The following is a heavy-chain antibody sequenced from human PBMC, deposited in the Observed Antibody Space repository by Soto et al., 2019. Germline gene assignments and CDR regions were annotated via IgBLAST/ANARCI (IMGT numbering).Heavy chain of an antibody. CDR2: ISGSGGST. CDR1: GFTFSSYA. D-gene: IGHD2-2*02. V-gene: IGHV3-23*01. Sequence: GGSLRLSCAASGFTFSSYAMSWVRQAPGKGLEWVSAISGSGGSTYYADSVKGRFTISRDNSKNTLYLQMNSLRAEDTAVYYCAKDSAKVVVPAAIVPYYYYYGMDVWGQGTTVTVSS. CDR3: AKDSAKVVVPAAIVPYYYYYGMDV. J-gene: IGHJ6*02.